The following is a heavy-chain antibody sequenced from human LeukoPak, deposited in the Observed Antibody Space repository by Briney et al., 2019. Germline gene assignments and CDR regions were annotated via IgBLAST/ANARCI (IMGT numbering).Heavy chain of an antibody. J-gene: IGHJ4*01. CDR1: GDSVSSNSAA. D-gene: IGHD4-23*01. V-gene: IGHV6-1*01. CDR3: AREADYGGNSVELDY. Sequence: SQTLSLTCAISGDSVSSNSAAWNWIRQSPSRGLEWLGRTCYRSKWYYDYAESVKSRIIINPDTSKNQFSLHLNSVTPGDTAVYYCAREADYGGNSVELDYWGQGTLVTVSS. CDR2: TCYRSKWYY.